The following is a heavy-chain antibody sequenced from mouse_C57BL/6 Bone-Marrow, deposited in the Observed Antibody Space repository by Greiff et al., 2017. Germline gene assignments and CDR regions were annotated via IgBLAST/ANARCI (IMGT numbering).Heavy chain of an antibody. CDR3: ARHNRAY. J-gene: IGHJ3*01. Sequence: DVMLVESGGGLVQPGGSLKLSCAASGFTFSDYYMYWVRQTPEKRLEWVAYISNGGGSTYYPDTVKGRFTISRDNAKNTLYLQMSRLKSEDTAMYYCARHNRAYWGQGTLVTVSA. CDR2: ISNGGGST. CDR1: GFTFSDYY. V-gene: IGHV5-12*01.